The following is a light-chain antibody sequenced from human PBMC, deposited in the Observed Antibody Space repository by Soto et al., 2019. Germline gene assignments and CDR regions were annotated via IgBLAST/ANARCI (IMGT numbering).Light chain of an antibody. Sequence: EIVMTQSPATLSVSPGERATLSCRASQSVSSYLAWYQQKPGKAPKLLIYAASNLQSGVPSRFSGSGSGTDFTLTISSLQPEDFAVYYCQQYGSSGTFGQGTKVDI. CDR2: AAS. J-gene: IGKJ1*01. V-gene: IGKV3-15*01. CDR1: QSVSSY. CDR3: QQYGSSGT.